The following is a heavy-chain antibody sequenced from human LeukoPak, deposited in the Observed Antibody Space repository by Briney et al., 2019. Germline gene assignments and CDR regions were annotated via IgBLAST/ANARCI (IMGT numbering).Heavy chain of an antibody. CDR2: INSDGSST. V-gene: IGHV3-74*01. Sequence: GGSLRLSCAASGFTFSSYWMHWVRQAPGKGLVWISRINSDGSSTSYADSVKGRFTISRDNAKNTLYLQMNSLRAEDTAVYCCARELRYFDWLFDYWGQGTLVTVSS. CDR3: ARELRYFDWLFDY. D-gene: IGHD3-9*01. CDR1: GFTFSSYW. J-gene: IGHJ4*02.